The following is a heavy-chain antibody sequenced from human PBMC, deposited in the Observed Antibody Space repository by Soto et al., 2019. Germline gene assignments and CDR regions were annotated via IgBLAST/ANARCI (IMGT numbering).Heavy chain of an antibody. D-gene: IGHD2-2*02. V-gene: IGHV4-4*08. Sequence: SEALSLTCTFSGLSIITYRLAWLRQPSGKTLEWIVDISTTVVTNYNPSLKGRVTMSVDTSNNQFSLHLTSVTAADTAIYYCARVCYSKPGGLEHWGKRTMVSVSS. CDR1: GLSIITYR. CDR2: ISTTVVT. J-gene: IGHJ4*02. CDR3: ARVCYSKPGGLEH.